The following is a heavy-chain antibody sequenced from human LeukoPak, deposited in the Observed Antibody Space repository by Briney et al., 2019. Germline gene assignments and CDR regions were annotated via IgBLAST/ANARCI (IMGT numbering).Heavy chain of an antibody. V-gene: IGHV4-4*07. CDR3: ARDSGTTGEVKFDP. Sequence: SETLSLTCTVSGGPIATYYLSWIRQSAGMGLEWIGRISGSGVITYNPSLKSRVILSLDTSNNHFSLKLISVTAADTAVYYCARDSGTTGEVKFDPWGQGMLVTVSS. J-gene: IGHJ5*02. D-gene: IGHD3-10*01. CDR1: GGPIATYY. CDR2: ISGSGVI.